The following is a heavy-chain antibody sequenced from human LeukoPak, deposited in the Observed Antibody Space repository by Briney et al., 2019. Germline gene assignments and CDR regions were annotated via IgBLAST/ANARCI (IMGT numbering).Heavy chain of an antibody. J-gene: IGHJ5*02. CDR2: ISDSGGST. CDR1: GFTFSNYD. Sequence: GGSLRLSCAASGFTFSNYDMSWVRQAPGKGLEWVSSISDSGGSTYYADSVKGRFTISRDNSKNTLYLQMTNLRAADTAVYYCAKDLSMAVAADWFDPWDQGSLVTVSS. CDR3: AKDLSMAVAADWFDP. V-gene: IGHV3-23*01. D-gene: IGHD6-19*01.